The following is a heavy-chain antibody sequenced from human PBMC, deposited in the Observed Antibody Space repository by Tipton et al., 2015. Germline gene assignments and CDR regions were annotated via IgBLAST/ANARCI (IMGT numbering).Heavy chain of an antibody. CDR3: ARDPPDGYGHFDY. D-gene: IGHD5-18*01. Sequence: TLSLTCSVSGGSISGNHWYWFRQPAGKGLEWIGGVSTSGTTKYNSSLISRVTTSVDTSKNQFSLRLNSVTAADTAVYYCARDPPDGYGHFDYWGQGTLVTVSS. CDR2: VSTSGTT. V-gene: IGHV4-4*07. J-gene: IGHJ4*02. CDR1: GGSISGNH.